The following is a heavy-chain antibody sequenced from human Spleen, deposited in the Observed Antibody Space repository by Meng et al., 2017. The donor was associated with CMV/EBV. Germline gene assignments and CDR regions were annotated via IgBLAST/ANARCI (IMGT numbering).Heavy chain of an antibody. CDR2: ISESGTSS. CDR1: GFTFRNYE. V-gene: IGHV3-48*03. D-gene: IGHD2-2*01. J-gene: IGHJ4*02. Sequence: GESLKISCAASGFTFRNYEMNWVRQAPGKGLEWVSYISESGTSSYYSDAVKGRFTISRDNAKNSLYLQMNSLRAEDTAVYYCARDRSSTTIDYWGQGTLVTVSS. CDR3: ARDRSSTTIDY.